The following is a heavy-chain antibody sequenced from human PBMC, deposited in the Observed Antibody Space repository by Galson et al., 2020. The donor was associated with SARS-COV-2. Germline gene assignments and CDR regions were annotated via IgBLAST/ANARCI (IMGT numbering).Heavy chain of an antibody. D-gene: IGHD5-12*01. V-gene: IGHV3-7*01. CDR3: ARALVDIVATIEAGPFDY. Sequence: GESLKISCAASGFTFSSYWMSWVRQAPGKGLEWVANIKQDGSEKYYVDSVKGRFTISRDNAKNSLYLQMNSLRAEDTAVYYCARALVDIVATIEAGPFDYWGQGTLVTVSS. J-gene: IGHJ4*02. CDR2: IKQDGSEK. CDR1: GFTFSSYW.